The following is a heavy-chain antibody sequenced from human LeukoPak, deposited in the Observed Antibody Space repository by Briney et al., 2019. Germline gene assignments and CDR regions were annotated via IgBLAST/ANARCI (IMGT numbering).Heavy chain of an antibody. J-gene: IGHJ4*02. CDR3: GWSPNTFYLDY. V-gene: IGHV1-2*02. D-gene: IGHD2-15*01. CDR2: INPNSGGT. CDR1: GYTFTGYY. Sequence: GASVKVSCKASGYTFTGYYIHWVRQAPGQGLEWMGWINPNSGGTNSAQKFQGRVTMSRDTSISTAYMELSRLQSHDTAVYYCGWSPNTFYLDYWGQGTLVTVSS.